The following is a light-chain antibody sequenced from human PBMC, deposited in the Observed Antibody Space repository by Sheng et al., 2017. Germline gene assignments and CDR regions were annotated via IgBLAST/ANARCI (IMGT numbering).Light chain of an antibody. CDR2: GAS. CDR3: QQRSNWPLT. J-gene: IGKJ3*01. CDR1: QSVSSNY. V-gene: IGKV3D-20*02. Sequence: EIVLTQSPGTLSLSPGERATLSCRASQSVSSNYLAWYQQQPGRAPRLLIYGASSRATGIPDRFSGSGSGTDFTLTISSLEPEDFAVYYCQQRSNWPLTFGPGTKVDI.